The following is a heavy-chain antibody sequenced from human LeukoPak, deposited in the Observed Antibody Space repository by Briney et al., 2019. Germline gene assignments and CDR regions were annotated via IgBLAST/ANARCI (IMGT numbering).Heavy chain of an antibody. CDR2: ISAYNGNT. CDR1: GYTFTSYG. CDR3: ARATLLDCSSTSCSFDY. J-gene: IGHJ4*02. V-gene: IGHV1-18*01. Sequence: GASVKVSCKVSGYTFTSYGISWVRQAPGQGLEWMGWISAYNGNTNYAQKLQGRVTMTTDTSTSTAYMELRSLRSDDTAVYYCARATLLDCSSTSCSFDYWGQGTLVTVSS. D-gene: IGHD2-2*01.